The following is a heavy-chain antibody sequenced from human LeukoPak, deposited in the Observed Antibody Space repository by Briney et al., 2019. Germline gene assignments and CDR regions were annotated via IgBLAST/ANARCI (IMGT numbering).Heavy chain of an antibody. Sequence: SETLSLTCTVSGGSISSYYWSWIRQPPGKGLEWIGYIYYSGSTNYNPSLKRRVTISVDTSKNQFSLKLSSVTAADTAVYYCARNVDTATYYYGMDVWGQGTTVTVSS. V-gene: IGHV4-59*01. CDR3: ARNVDTATYYYGMDV. CDR2: IYYSGST. D-gene: IGHD5-18*01. J-gene: IGHJ6*02. CDR1: GGSISSYY.